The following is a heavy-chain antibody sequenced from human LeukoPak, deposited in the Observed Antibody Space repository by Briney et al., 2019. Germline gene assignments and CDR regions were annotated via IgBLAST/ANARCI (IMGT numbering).Heavy chain of an antibody. D-gene: IGHD3-10*01. V-gene: IGHV3-33*01. CDR3: ARVVTMVRGVTHYYYYCMDV. Sequence: TGGSLRLSCAACSFTYICNGMHRHRQAPGKGLEWVAVIWYDGSNKYYADSVKGRFTISRDNSKNTLYLQMNSLRAEVTAVYYCARVVTMVRGVTHYYYYCMDVWGQGTTVTVSS. CDR2: IWYDGSNK. J-gene: IGHJ6*02. CDR1: SFTYICNG.